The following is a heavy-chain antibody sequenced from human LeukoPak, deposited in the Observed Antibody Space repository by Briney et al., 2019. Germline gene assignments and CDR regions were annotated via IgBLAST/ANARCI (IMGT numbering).Heavy chain of an antibody. CDR3: AKGRWGLTINNFDI. CDR2: TSESGGST. Sequence: GGSLRLSCEASGFTLSSYAMGWVRQAPGKGLEWVSVTSESGGSTHYADSVKGRFTIYRDNSKNTLYLQMNSLRGEDTAVYYCAKGRWGLTINNFDIWGQGTMVSVSS. CDR1: GFTLSSYA. V-gene: IGHV3-23*01. D-gene: IGHD3-9*01. J-gene: IGHJ3*02.